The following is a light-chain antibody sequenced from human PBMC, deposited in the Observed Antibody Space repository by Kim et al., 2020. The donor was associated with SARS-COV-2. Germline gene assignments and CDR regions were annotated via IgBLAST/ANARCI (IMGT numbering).Light chain of an antibody. Sequence: QSALTQPRSVSGSPGQSVTISCTGTSSDVGSYNYVSWYQQHPGKAPKLIIYDVTKRPSGVLDRFSGSKSGNTASLTISGLQAEDEADYYCCSYAGSVVFGGGTQLTVL. CDR1: SSDVGSYNY. V-gene: IGLV2-11*01. CDR3: CSYAGSVV. J-gene: IGLJ2*01. CDR2: DVT.